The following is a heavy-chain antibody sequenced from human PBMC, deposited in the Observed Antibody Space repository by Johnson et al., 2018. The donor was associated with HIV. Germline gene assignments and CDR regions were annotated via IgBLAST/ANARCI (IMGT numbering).Heavy chain of an antibody. CDR3: ARGAPDSDAFDI. D-gene: IGHD3-22*01. V-gene: IGHV3-30*02. CDR2: IRYDGSEK. CDR1: GFTFSSYG. Sequence: VQLVESGGGVVQPGGSLRLSCAASGFTFSSYGMHWVRQAPGKGLEWVAFIRYDGSEKNYVDSVKGRFTISRDNAKNSLYLQINSLRVEDTAVYYCARGAPDSDAFDIWGQGTMVTVSS. J-gene: IGHJ3*02.